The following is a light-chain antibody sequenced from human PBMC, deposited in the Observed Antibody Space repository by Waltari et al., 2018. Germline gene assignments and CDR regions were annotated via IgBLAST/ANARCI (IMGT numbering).Light chain of an antibody. J-gene: IGLJ2*01. Sequence: WYQHHPGKAPKRVIYEVTERPSGVPGRFFGSKSGNSASLTVSGLQPEDEADYYCASYAGTTGVIFGGGTKLTVL. V-gene: IGLV2-8*03. CDR2: EVT. CDR3: ASYAGTTGVI.